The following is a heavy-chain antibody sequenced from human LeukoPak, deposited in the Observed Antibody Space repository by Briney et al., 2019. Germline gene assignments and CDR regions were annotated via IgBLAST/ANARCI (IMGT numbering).Heavy chain of an antibody. CDR3: ARVRRSGELLDAGRYNWFDP. CDR2: INPSGGST. D-gene: IGHD1-26*01. J-gene: IGHJ5*02. CDR1: GYTFINYY. V-gene: IGHV1-46*01. Sequence: GASVKVSCKTSGYTFINYYIHWVRQVPGQGLQWMGTINPSGGSTNYAQKFQGRVTMTRDTSTSTVYMALSSLRSGDTAVYYCARVRRSGELLDAGRYNWFDPWGQGTLVTVSS.